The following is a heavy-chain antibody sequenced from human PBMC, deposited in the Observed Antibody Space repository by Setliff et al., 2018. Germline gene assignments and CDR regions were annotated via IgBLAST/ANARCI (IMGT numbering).Heavy chain of an antibody. D-gene: IGHD5-18*01. CDR3: AMGYSYGYKFTPGPFDI. J-gene: IGHJ3*02. V-gene: IGHV1-2*02. CDR1: GYPFTGYY. Sequence: GASVKVSCKAFGYPFTGYYYNHWVRQAPGQGLEWMGWISPYNGNTNSAQKFQGRVTMTRDTSTSTVYMELSSLRSEDTAVYYCAMGYSYGYKFTPGPFDIWGQGTMVT. CDR2: ISPYNGNT.